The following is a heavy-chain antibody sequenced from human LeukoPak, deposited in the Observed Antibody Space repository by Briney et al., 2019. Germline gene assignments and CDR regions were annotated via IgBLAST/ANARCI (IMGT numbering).Heavy chain of an antibody. D-gene: IGHD3-10*01. V-gene: IGHV3-74*01. CDR3: ARYYGSGSFAVDY. CDR1: GFTFRSYW. Sequence: QPGGSLRLSWAASGFTFRSYWLHWVRQAPGKGLVWVSRLNTDGSTTSYADSVKGRFTISRDNAKNTLYLQMNSLRAEDTAVYYCARYYGSGSFAVDYWGQGTLVTVSS. CDR2: LNTDGSTT. J-gene: IGHJ4*02.